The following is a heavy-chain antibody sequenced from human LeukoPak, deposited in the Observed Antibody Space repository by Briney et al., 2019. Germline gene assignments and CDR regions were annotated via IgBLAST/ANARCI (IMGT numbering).Heavy chain of an antibody. Sequence: NPSETLSLTCTVSGGSISSYFWSWIRQPPGKGLEWIGYIYYSGSTNYNPSLKSRVTISIDTSKNQFSLKLSSVTAADTAVYYCARTSREYASGSYHFDYWGQGTLVTVSS. D-gene: IGHD3-10*01. CDR3: ARTSREYASGSYHFDY. CDR2: IYYSGST. CDR1: GGSISSYF. J-gene: IGHJ4*02. V-gene: IGHV4-59*08.